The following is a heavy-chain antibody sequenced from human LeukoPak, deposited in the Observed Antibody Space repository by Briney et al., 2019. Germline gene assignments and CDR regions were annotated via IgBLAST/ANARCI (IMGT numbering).Heavy chain of an antibody. CDR1: GLTFSSYW. CDR3: AKAGSSGYLSYFDY. Sequence: PGGSLRLSCAASGLTFSSYWMTWVRQAPGKGLEWVANIKEDGSEKNYLESMKGRFTISRDNAKNSLYLQMNSLRAEDTAVYYCAKAGSSGYLSYFDYWGQGTLVTVSS. CDR2: IKEDGSEK. V-gene: IGHV3-7*03. J-gene: IGHJ4*02. D-gene: IGHD3-22*01.